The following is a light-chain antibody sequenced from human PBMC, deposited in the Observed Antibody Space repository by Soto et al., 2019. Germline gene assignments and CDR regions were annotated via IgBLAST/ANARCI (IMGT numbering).Light chain of an antibody. CDR3: QYYKKYST. V-gene: IGKV1-5*03. Sequence: DIQMTQSPSTLSASVGDRVTITCRASQTISSWLAWYQQKPGKAPKLLIYEASSSEVGVPPRFSGSGFGTEFTLTISSLQPDDFATYYCQYYKKYSTFGQGTRLEIK. CDR1: QTISSW. CDR2: EAS. J-gene: IGKJ1*01.